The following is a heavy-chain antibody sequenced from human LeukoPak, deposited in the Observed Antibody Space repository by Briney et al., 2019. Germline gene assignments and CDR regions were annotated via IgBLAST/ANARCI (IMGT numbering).Heavy chain of an antibody. J-gene: IGHJ3*02. D-gene: IGHD5-24*01. CDR3: ARVRRMAHAFDI. Sequence: PSQTLSFTCTVSGGSFSSGDYYWSWIRQPPGKGLEWIGYIYYSGSTYYNPSLKSRVTISVDTSKNQFSLKLSSVTAADTAVYYCARVRRMAHAFDIWGQGTMVTVSS. V-gene: IGHV4-30-4*01. CDR2: IYYSGST. CDR1: GGSFSSGDYY.